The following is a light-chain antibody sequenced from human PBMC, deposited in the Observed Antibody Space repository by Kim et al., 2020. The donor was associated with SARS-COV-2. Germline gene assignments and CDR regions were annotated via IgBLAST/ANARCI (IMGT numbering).Light chain of an antibody. CDR1: SSNIGAGYA. CDR2: GNS. J-gene: IGLJ3*02. CDR3: QSYDSSLSGWV. Sequence: QRVTISCTGSSSNIGAGYAVHWYQQLPGTAPKLLIYGNSNRPSGVPDRFSGSKSGTSAFLAITGLQAEDEADYYCQSYDSSLSGWVFGGGTKLTVL. V-gene: IGLV1-40*01.